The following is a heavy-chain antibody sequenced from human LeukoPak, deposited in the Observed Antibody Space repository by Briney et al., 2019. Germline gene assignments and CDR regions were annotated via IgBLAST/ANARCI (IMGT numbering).Heavy chain of an antibody. V-gene: IGHV5-10-1*01. D-gene: IGHD3-22*01. CDR2: IAPSDSYT. J-gene: IGHJ5*02. Sequence: NPGESLKISCKGSGYSFTSYWITWVRQVPGKGLEWMGRIAPSDSYTNYNPSFEGHVTMSVEKSITTVYLQWSSLKASDTAMYYCVRQPPGVYDTTQNWFDPWGQGTLVTVSS. CDR1: GYSFTSYW. CDR3: VRQPPGVYDTTQNWFDP.